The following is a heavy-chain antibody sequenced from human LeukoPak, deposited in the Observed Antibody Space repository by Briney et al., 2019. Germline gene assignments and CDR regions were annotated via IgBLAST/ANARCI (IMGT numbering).Heavy chain of an antibody. J-gene: IGHJ5*02. CDR3: RRVLAGNWCDP. CDR1: GYSISSGYY. Sequence: SETLSLTCTVSGYSISSGYYWGWIRQPPGKGLEWIGSIYHSGSTYYNPSLKSRVTISVDTSKNQFGLTLSSVPAADTPVYYCRRVLAGNWCDPWGQGTLVTVSS. V-gene: IGHV4-38-2*02. CDR2: IYHSGST. D-gene: IGHD3-3*02.